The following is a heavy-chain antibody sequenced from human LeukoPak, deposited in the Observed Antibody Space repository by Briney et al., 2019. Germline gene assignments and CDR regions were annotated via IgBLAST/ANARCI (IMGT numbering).Heavy chain of an antibody. CDR3: ARSRRVSNWFDP. J-gene: IGHJ5*02. V-gene: IGHV4-59*01. CDR2: IYYSGST. Sequence: KPSETLSLTCTVSGGSISSYYWSWIRQPPGKGLEWIGYIYYSGSTNYNPSLKSRVTISVDTSKNQFSLKLSSVTAADTAVYYCARSRRVSNWFDPWGQGTLVTVSS. CDR1: GGSISSYY.